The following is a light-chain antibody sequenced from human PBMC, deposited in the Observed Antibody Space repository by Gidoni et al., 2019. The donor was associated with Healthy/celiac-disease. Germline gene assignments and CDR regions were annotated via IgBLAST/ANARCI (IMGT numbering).Light chain of an antibody. CDR3: NSRDSSGNHPVV. Sequence: SSELTQDPAVSVALGQTVRITCQGDRLRSYYASWYQQKPGQAPVLVIYGKNNRTSGIPDRFSGSSSGNTASLTITGAQAEDEADYYCNSRDSSGNHPVVFGGGTKLTVL. V-gene: IGLV3-19*01. J-gene: IGLJ2*01. CDR1: RLRSYY. CDR2: GKN.